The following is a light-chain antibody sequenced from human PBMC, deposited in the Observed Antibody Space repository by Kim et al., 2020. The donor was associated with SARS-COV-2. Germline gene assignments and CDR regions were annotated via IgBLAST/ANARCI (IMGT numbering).Light chain of an antibody. V-gene: IGKV3-11*01. Sequence: EIVLTQSPATLSLSPGERATLSCRASQSVSSYLAWYQQKPGQAPRLLMYDASNRATGIPARFSGSGSGTDFILTISSLEPEDFAVYYCQQRSNWPITFGQGTRLEIK. CDR1: QSVSSY. CDR3: QQRSNWPIT. J-gene: IGKJ5*01. CDR2: DAS.